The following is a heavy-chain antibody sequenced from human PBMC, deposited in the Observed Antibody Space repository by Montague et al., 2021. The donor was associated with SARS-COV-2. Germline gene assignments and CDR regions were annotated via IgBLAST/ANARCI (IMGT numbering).Heavy chain of an antibody. V-gene: IGHV3-66*01. J-gene: IGHJ6*02. Sequence: SLRLSCAASGFTVSSNNMSWVRQAPGKGLEWVSDIYSGGSTQYADSVKGRFTNSRDKSNYTLYLQMNSLRAEDTAVYYCAARADYYYGMDVWGQGTSVTVS. CDR1: GFTVSSNN. CDR3: AARADYYYGMDV. CDR2: IYSGGST.